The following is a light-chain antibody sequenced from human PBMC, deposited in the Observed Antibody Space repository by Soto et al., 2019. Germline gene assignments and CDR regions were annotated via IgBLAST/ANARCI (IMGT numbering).Light chain of an antibody. J-gene: IGLJ2*01. CDR2: EVS. CDR3: SSYVGSHNSVV. Sequence: QSALTQPPSASGSPGQSVTISCTGTSSDVGDYNYVSWYQQHPGKAPKLMIYEVSMRPSGVPDRFSGSKSGNTASLIVSGLQAEDEADYYCSSYVGSHNSVVFGGGTKLTVL. V-gene: IGLV2-8*01. CDR1: SSDVGDYNY.